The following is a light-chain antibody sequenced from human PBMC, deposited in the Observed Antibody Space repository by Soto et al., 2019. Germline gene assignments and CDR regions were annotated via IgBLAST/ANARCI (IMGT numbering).Light chain of an antibody. CDR1: QSVSSK. CDR3: QQYNSWLWT. Sequence: EIVMTQSPATLSVSPGEGATLSCRASQSVSSKLAWYQQKPGQAPRLLIYGASTRATGIPARFSGSGSGTEFTLIIRSLQSEDSAVYYCQQYNSWLWTFGQGTTLDIK. J-gene: IGKJ1*01. CDR2: GAS. V-gene: IGKV3-15*01.